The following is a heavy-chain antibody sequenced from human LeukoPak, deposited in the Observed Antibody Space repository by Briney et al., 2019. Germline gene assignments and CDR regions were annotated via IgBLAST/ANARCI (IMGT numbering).Heavy chain of an antibody. D-gene: IGHD1-26*01. CDR2: ITGSGGST. CDR3: ATRPASETYYAVFDY. CDR1: GVSFSNHA. Sequence: GGSLRLSCAASGVSFSNHAMSWVRQAPGKGLEWVSGITGSGGSTYHAESVKGRFTISRDNSKNTLYLEMNSLRAEDTAVYFCATRPASETYYAVFDYWGQGTLVTVSS. J-gene: IGHJ4*02. V-gene: IGHV3-23*01.